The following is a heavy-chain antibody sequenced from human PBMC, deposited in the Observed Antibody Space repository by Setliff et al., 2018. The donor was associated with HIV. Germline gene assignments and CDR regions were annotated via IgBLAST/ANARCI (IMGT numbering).Heavy chain of an antibody. CDR1: GGSISSYY. V-gene: IGHV4-59*01. J-gene: IGHJ6*03. CDR2: IYYSGST. Sequence: KSSETLSLTCTVSGGSISSYYWSWIRQPPGKGLEWIGYIYYSGSTNYNPSLKSRVTISVDTSKNQFSLKLSSVTAADTAVYYCAIGHMLITYYYYYYMDVWGKGTTVTVSS. CDR3: AIGHMLITYYYYYYMDV. D-gene: IGHD3-10*02.